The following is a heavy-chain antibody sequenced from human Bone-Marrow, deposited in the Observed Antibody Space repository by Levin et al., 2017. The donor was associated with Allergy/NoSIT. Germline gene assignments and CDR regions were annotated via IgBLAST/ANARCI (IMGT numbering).Heavy chain of an antibody. Sequence: GASVKVSCKASGYTFTSYYMHWVRQAPGQGLEWMGIINPSGGSTSYAQKFQGRVTMTRDTSTSTVYMELSSLRSEDTAVYYCARDQRLRFLEWLFYRESKGIDYWGQGTLVTVSS. J-gene: IGHJ4*02. CDR1: GYTFTSYY. CDR3: ARDQRLRFLEWLFYRESKGIDY. V-gene: IGHV1-46*01. CDR2: INPSGGST. D-gene: IGHD3-3*01.